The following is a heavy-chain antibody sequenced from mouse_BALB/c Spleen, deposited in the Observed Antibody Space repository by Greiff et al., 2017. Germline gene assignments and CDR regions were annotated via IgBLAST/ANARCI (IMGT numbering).Heavy chain of an antibody. J-gene: IGHJ4*01. CDR3: ASASLLRPYYYAMDY. CDR2: ISSGGGNT. Sequence: EVQGVESGGGLVKPGGSLKLSCAASGFTFSSYTMSWVRQTPAKRLEWVATISSGGGNTYYPDSVKGRFTISRDNAKNNLYLQMSSLRSEDTALYYCASASLLRPYYYAMDYWGQGTSVTVSS. CDR1: GFTFSSYT. D-gene: IGHD1-2*01. V-gene: IGHV5-9*03.